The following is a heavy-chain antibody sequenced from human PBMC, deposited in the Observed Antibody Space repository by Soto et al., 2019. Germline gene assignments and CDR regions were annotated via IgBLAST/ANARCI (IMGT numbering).Heavy chain of an antibody. D-gene: IGHD2-2*02. Sequence: QVQLQESGPGLVKPSQTLSLSCTVSGGSISSGDYYWSWIRQPPGKGLEWIGSIYYSGSTYYNPSLKSRVSISVDTSKNQFSLKLSSVTAADTAVYYCARESLVPASIGRTFDPWGQGTLVTVSS. CDR1: GGSISSGDYY. J-gene: IGHJ5*02. CDR2: IYYSGST. CDR3: ARESLVPASIGRTFDP. V-gene: IGHV4-30-4*01.